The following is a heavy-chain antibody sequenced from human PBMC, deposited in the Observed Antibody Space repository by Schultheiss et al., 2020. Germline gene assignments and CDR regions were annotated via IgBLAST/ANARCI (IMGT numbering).Heavy chain of an antibody. D-gene: IGHD2-2*01. CDR2: IKSKTDGGTT. CDR3: TRAVIVVVPAATASDAFDI. CDR1: GFTFSSYA. Sequence: GGSLRLSCAASGFTFSSYAMHWVRQAPGKGLEWVGRIKSKTDGGTTDYAAPVKGRFTISRDDSKSIAYLQMNSLKTEDTAVYYCTRAVIVVVPAATASDAFDIWGQGTMVTVSS. J-gene: IGHJ3*02. V-gene: IGHV3-15*07.